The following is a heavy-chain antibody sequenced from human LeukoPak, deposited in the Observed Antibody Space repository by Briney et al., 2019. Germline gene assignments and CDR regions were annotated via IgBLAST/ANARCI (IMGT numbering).Heavy chain of an antibody. Sequence: PGGSLRLSCAASGFTFSDYWMSWVRQSPGKGLEWVANIKEDGSQKYYVDSVRGRFTISRDNAKNSLYLQMNSLRVEDTAVYYCVREEGYWGQGTLVTVSS. CDR1: GFTFSDYW. CDR3: VREEGY. V-gene: IGHV3-7*01. J-gene: IGHJ4*02. CDR2: IKEDGSQK.